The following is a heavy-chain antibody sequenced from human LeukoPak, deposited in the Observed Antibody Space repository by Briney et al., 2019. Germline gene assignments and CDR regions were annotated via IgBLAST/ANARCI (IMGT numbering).Heavy chain of an antibody. CDR1: GGSISSGDYS. J-gene: IGHJ3*02. V-gene: IGHV4-30-4*01. CDR2: IYYSAST. Sequence: SETLSLTCTVSGGSISSGDYSWTWIRQPPGRGLEWIGYIYYSASTYYNPSLKSRVTISVDTSKNQFSLKLSSVTAADTAVYYCARQGKLAAAGTKGAFDIWGQGTMVTVSS. D-gene: IGHD6-13*01. CDR3: ARQGKLAAAGTKGAFDI.